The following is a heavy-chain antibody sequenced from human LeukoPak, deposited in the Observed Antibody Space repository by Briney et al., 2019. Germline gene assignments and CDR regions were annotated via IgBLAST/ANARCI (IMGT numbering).Heavy chain of an antibody. V-gene: IGHV1-8*01. J-gene: IGHJ4*02. Sequence: ASVKVSCKASGYTFTSFHINWMRQAPGQGLEWLGWMSADSDDTGYAQKFQGRVTMTRNTSISTAYMELSSLRSEDTAVYYCARAMVFRRAAPLGYWGQGTLVTVSS. CDR3: ARAMVFRRAAPLGY. D-gene: IGHD5-18*01. CDR2: MSADSDDT. CDR1: GYTFTSFH.